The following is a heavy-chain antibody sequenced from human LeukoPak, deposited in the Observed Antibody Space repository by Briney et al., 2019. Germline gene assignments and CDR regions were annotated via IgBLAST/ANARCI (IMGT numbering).Heavy chain of an antibody. D-gene: IGHD3-10*01. V-gene: IGHV3-23*01. CDR1: GFTFSDYA. CDR2: ISGGGDST. J-gene: IGHJ1*01. CDR3: ARDGGSGNH. Sequence: TGGSLRLSCAASGFTFSDYAMTWVRQTPGKGLEWVSVISGGGDSTDYADSMKGRFTISRDDSRNTVYLQINSLRVEDTAVYYCARDGGSGNHWGQGTLVTVSS.